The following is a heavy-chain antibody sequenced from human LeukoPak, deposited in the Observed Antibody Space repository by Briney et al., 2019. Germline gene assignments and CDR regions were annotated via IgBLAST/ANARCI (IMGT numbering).Heavy chain of an antibody. J-gene: IGHJ4*02. Sequence: PSETLSLTCTVSGGSISSSSSISSSTYYWGWIRQPPVKGLDWIGSIFYSGSTYYNPSLKSRVTISLDTSKNQFSLKLNSVTAADTAVYYCASGISSGWLLNIDYWGQGTLVTVSS. CDR1: GGSISSSSSISSSTYY. D-gene: IGHD6-19*01. V-gene: IGHV4-39*07. CDR3: ASGISSGWLLNIDY. CDR2: IFYSGST.